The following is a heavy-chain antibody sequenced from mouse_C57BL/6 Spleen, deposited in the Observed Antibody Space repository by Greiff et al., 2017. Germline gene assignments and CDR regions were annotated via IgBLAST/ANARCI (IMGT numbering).Heavy chain of an antibody. J-gene: IGHJ2*01. V-gene: IGHV1-26*01. CDR2: INPNNGGT. CDR1: GYTFTDYY. Sequence: EVQLQQSGPELVRPGASVKISCKASGYTFTDYYMNWVKQSHGKSLEWIGDINPNNGGTSYNQKFKGKATLTVDKSSSTAYMELRSLTSEDSAVYYCARSGYWGQGTTLTVSS. CDR3: ARSGY.